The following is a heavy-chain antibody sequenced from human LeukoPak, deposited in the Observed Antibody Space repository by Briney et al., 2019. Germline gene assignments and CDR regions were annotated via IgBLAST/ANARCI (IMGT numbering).Heavy chain of an antibody. J-gene: IGHJ6*02. CDR2: IWYDGSNK. D-gene: IGHD3-3*01. CDR3: AREYYDFWSGYPGDYYYYYGMDV. V-gene: IGHV3-33*01. Sequence: PGGSLRLSCAASGFTFSSYGMHWVRQAPGKGLEWVAVIWYDGSNKYYADSVKGRSTISRDNSKNTLYLQMNSLRAEDTAVYYCAREYYDFWSGYPGDYYYYYGMDVWGQGTTVTVSS. CDR1: GFTFSSYG.